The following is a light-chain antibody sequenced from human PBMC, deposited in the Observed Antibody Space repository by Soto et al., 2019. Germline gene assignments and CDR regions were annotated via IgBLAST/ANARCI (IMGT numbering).Light chain of an antibody. CDR2: EVT. CDR3: ISFTPSTTTPWV. J-gene: IGLJ3*02. V-gene: IGLV2-14*01. Sequence: SVLTQPPSVSGSPGQSITISCTGTSSDVGDYNRVSWYQHHPGKAPKLMIFEVTNRPSGISDRFSGFKSGSTASLTISELQPDDEADYYCISFTPSTTTPWVFGGGTKVTVL. CDR1: SSDVGDYNR.